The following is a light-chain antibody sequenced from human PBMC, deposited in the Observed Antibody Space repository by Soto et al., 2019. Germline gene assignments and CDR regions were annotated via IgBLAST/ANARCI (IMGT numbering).Light chain of an antibody. CDR1: QSISSC. CDR2: KAS. V-gene: IGKV1-12*01. Sequence: DSQMTQSLSFVSASVGDRVTITGRASQSISSCLSWYQQKPGTXXTXXVYKASTLQDGVPSRFSGSGSGTDFTLTINSLQPEDFATYYCHQASSFPRTFGGGTKVDIK. CDR3: HQASSFPRT. J-gene: IGKJ4*02.